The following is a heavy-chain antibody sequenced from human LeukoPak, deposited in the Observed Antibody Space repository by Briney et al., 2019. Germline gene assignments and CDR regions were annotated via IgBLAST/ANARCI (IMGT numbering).Heavy chain of an antibody. Sequence: SETLSLTCTVSGGSISSYYWSWIRQPAGKGLEWIGRIYTSGSTNYNPSLKSRVTMSVDTSKNQFSLKLSSVTAADTAVYYCARGRGDRYCSGGSCYYDDAFDIWGQGTMVTVSS. J-gene: IGHJ3*02. V-gene: IGHV4-4*07. CDR1: GGSISSYY. CDR2: IYTSGST. CDR3: ARGRGDRYCSGGSCYYDDAFDI. D-gene: IGHD2-15*01.